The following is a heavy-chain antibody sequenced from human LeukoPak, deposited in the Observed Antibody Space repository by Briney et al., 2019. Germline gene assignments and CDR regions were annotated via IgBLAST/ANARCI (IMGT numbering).Heavy chain of an antibody. CDR2: INHSGST. V-gene: IGHV4-34*01. CDR3: ARGHVGSYAYYYYYGMDV. CDR1: GGSFSGYY. D-gene: IGHD2-8*01. Sequence: SETLSLTCAVYGGSFSGYYWSWIRQPPKKGLEWIGEINHSGSTNYNPSLKSRATISVDTSKNQFSLKVRSVTAADTAVYYCARGHVGSYAYYYYYGMDVWGQGTTVTVSS. J-gene: IGHJ6*02.